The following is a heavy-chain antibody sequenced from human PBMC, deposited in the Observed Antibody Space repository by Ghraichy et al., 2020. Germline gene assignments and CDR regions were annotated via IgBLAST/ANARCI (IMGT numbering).Heavy chain of an antibody. Sequence: GESLRLSCATSGFTFSSYGMHWVRQAPGKGLEWVAVILYDGSEKYYADSEKGRFTISRDNSKNTLYLQMNSLRAEDTAVYYCARGRHRLRGYYYGMDVWGQGTTVTVSS. CDR2: ILYDGSEK. CDR1: GFTFSSYG. V-gene: IGHV3-30*12. CDR3: ARGRHRLRGYYYGMDV. J-gene: IGHJ6*02. D-gene: IGHD4-17*01.